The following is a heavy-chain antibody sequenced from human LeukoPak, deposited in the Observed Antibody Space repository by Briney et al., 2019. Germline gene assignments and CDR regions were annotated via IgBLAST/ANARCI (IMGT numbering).Heavy chain of an antibody. J-gene: IGHJ4*02. V-gene: IGHV3-30*18. Sequence: PGGSLRLSCAASGFTFSSYGMHWVRQAPGKGLEWVAVVSFDGSNKYYADSVKGRFTISRDNSKNTLYLQMNSLRAEDTAVYYCAKDLISRGYYFDYWGQGTLVTVSS. CDR1: GFTFSSYG. CDR2: VSFDGSNK. CDR3: AKDLISRGYYFDY. D-gene: IGHD3-16*01.